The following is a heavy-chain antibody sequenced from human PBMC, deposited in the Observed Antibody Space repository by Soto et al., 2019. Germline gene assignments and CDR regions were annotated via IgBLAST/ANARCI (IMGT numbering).Heavy chain of an antibody. CDR3: ARDGISTSGSYYYGMDV. CDR2: IYYSGST. D-gene: IGHD2-2*01. V-gene: IGHV4-31*03. Sequence: QVQLQESGPGLVKPSQTLSLTCTVSGGSISSGGYYWSWIRQHPGKGLEWIGYIYYSGSTYYNPYLTSRVTISVDTSKNQFSLKLSSVTAADTAVYYCARDGISTSGSYYYGMDVWGQGTTVTVSS. CDR1: GGSISSGGYY. J-gene: IGHJ6*02.